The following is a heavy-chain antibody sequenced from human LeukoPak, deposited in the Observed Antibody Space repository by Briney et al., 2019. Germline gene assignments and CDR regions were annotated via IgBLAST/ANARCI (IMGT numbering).Heavy chain of an antibody. Sequence: SETLSLTCTVSGGSISSYYWSWIRQPAGKGLEWIGRIYTSGSTNYNPPLKSRVTMSVDTSKNRFSLKLSSVTAADTAVYYCARADYYVILTGYYNDAFDIWGQGTMVTVSS. V-gene: IGHV4-4*07. D-gene: IGHD3-9*01. J-gene: IGHJ3*02. CDR2: IYTSGST. CDR3: ARADYYVILTGYYNDAFDI. CDR1: GGSISSYY.